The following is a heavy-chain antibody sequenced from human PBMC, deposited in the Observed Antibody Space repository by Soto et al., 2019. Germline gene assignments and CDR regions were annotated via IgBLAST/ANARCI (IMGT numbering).Heavy chain of an antibody. J-gene: IGHJ6*01. CDR3: NRVFSRHHGMEV. CDR2: IRSKAYGLTT. Sequence: PWGSXRLSWTAAVCTFLDYSRILLRQAPGKGLELVGFIRSKAYGLTTEYAASVKGRFTISRDDSKSIAYLQMNRLKTEATAVYYCNRVFSRHHGMEVCGQGPTVNVYS. CDR1: VCTFLDYS. V-gene: IGHV3-49*03. D-gene: IGHD2-2*01.